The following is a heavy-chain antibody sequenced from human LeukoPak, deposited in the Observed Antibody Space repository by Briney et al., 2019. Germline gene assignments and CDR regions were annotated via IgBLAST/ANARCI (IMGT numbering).Heavy chain of an antibody. CDR2: IIPIFGTA. J-gene: IGHJ4*02. V-gene: IGHV1-69*13. CDR3: ARAPGRACSSTSCYRFDY. D-gene: IGHD2-2*01. CDR1: GYTFTSYG. Sequence: VASVKVSCKASGYTFTSYGISWVRQAPGQGLEWMGGIIPIFGTANYAQKFQGRVTITADESTSTAYMELSSLRSEDTAVYYCARAPGRACSSTSCYRFDYWGQGTLVTVSS.